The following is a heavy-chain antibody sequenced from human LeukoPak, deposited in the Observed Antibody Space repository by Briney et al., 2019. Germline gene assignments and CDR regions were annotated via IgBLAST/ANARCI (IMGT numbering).Heavy chain of an antibody. D-gene: IGHD2-15*01. V-gene: IGHV4-4*07. CDR2: IYTSGST. J-gene: IGHJ4*02. Sequence: SETLSLTCTVSGGSISSYYWSWIRQPAGKGLEWIGRIYTSGSTNYNPSLKSRVTMSVDTSKNQFSLKLSSVTAADTAVYYCARARTYCSGGSCYVHLPRGPFDYWGQGTLVTVSS. CDR3: ARARTYCSGGSCYVHLPRGPFDY. CDR1: GGSISSYY.